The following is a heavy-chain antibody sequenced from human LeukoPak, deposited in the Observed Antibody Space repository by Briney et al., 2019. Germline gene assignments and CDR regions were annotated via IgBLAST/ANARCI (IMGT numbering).Heavy chain of an antibody. CDR1: GFTVSSTY. CDR3: ARDLYYGSGGYYFDY. Sequence: GGSLRLSCAASGFTVSSTYMSWVRQAPGKGLEWVSVIYSGGDTYYADSVRGRFTISRDNPKNTLYLQMNSLRAEDTAVYYCARDLYYGSGGYYFDYWGQGSLVTVSS. D-gene: IGHD3-10*01. CDR2: IYSGGDT. V-gene: IGHV3-66*01. J-gene: IGHJ4*02.